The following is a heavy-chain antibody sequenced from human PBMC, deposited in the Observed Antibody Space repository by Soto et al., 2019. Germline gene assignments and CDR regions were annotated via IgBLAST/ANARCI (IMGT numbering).Heavy chain of an antibody. J-gene: IGHJ4*02. CDR1: GGTSTRYP. Sequence: QERLVQSGAEVRKPGSSVKVSCKVTGGTSTRYPINWWRRAPGQGLEWMGGIVPMFGTSKYAQKFQGRVTITADTSTNIAYMELRSLRSKDTAVYYCNRGSEYDFWSGYLWGQGTLVSVSS. V-gene: IGHV1-69*06. CDR2: IVPMFGTS. CDR3: NRGSEYDFWSGYL. D-gene: IGHD3-3*01.